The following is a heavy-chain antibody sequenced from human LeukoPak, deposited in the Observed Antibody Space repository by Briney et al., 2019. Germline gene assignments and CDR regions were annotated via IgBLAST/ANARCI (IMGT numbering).Heavy chain of an antibody. CDR2: INHSGST. CDR3: ARRRKRSRFLESSGAFDI. J-gene: IGHJ3*02. CDR1: GGSFSGYY. V-gene: IGHV4-34*01. D-gene: IGHD3-3*01. Sequence: SETLSLTCAVYGGSFSGYYWSWIRQPPGKGLEWIGEINHSGSTNYNPSLKSRVTISVDTSKNQFSLKLSSVTAADTAVYHCARRRKRSRFLESSGAFDIWGQGTMVTVSS.